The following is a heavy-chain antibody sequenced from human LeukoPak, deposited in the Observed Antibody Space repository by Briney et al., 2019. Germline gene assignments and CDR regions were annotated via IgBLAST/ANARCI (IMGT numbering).Heavy chain of an antibody. CDR3: ARHVRSWELRLYYYYYMDV. CDR1: GGSISSSSYY. CDR2: IYYSGTT. V-gene: IGHV4-39*01. Sequence: PSETLSLTCTVSGGSISSSSYYWGWIRQPPGKGLEWIGSIYYSGTTYYNPSLESRVTISVDTSKNQFSLKLSSVTAADTAVYYCARHVRSWELRLYYYYYMDVWGKGTTVTVSS. J-gene: IGHJ6*03. D-gene: IGHD3-10*01.